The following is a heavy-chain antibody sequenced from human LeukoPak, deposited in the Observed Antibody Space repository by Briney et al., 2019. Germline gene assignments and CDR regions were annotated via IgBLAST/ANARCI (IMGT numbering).Heavy chain of an antibody. CDR3: AKLGDGVKDY. CDR2: ISSSSSYI. J-gene: IGHJ4*02. CDR1: GFTFSSYS. V-gene: IGHV3-21*01. Sequence: GGSLRLSCAASGFTFSSYSMNWVRQAPGKGLEWVSSISSSSSYIYYADSVKGRFTISRDNAKNSLYLQMNSLRAEDTAVYYCAKLGDGVKDYWGQGTLVTVSA. D-gene: IGHD7-27*01.